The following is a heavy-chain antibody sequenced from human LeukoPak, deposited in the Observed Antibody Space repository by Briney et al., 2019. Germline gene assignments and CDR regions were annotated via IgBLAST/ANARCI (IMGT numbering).Heavy chain of an antibody. CDR1: GDSINTYY. D-gene: IGHD2-15*01. J-gene: IGHJ4*02. V-gene: IGHV4-59*01. Sequence: PSETLSLTCTVSGDSINTYYWNWVRQPPGKGLEWIGNVYYSGSTNYNPSLKSRVTISIDTSKNQFSLNLNSVTAADTAVYYCARGWCSGGACPIDYWGRGTLLTVSS. CDR2: VYYSGST. CDR3: ARGWCSGGACPIDY.